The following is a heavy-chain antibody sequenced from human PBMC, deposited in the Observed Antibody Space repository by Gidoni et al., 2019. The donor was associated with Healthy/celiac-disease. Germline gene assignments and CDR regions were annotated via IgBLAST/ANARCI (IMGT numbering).Heavy chain of an antibody. CDR3: ARHSRIAARLDAFDI. J-gene: IGHJ3*02. CDR2: IYYSGST. Sequence: QLQLQESGPGLVKPSETLSLTCTVSGGSISSSSYYWGWIRQPPGKGLEWIGSIYYSGSTYYNPSLKSRVTISVDTSKNQFSLKLSSVTAADTAVYYCARHSRIAARLDAFDIWGQGTMVTVSS. CDR1: GGSISSSSYY. V-gene: IGHV4-39*01. D-gene: IGHD6-6*01.